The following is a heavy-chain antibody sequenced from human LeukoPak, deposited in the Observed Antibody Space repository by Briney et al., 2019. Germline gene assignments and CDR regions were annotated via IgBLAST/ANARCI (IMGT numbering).Heavy chain of an antibody. J-gene: IGHJ4*02. Sequence: PSETLSLTCTVSGGSISTTSYYWDWIRQPSGKGLEWIGSVYYSESNYYNPSLKSRVTISVDTSKNQCSLKLSSVTAADTAVYYCARQNYDVLTGYYAVDYWGQGTLVTVSS. CDR1: GGSISTTSYY. D-gene: IGHD3-9*01. V-gene: IGHV4-39*01. CDR2: VYYSESN. CDR3: ARQNYDVLTGYYAVDY.